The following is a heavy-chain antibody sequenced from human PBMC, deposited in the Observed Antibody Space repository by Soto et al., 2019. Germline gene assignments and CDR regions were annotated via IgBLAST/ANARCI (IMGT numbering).Heavy chain of an antibody. Sequence: PGGALRLSCAASGFSLSNNGMHWVRQAPGKGLEWVAVISYDGNNKYYADSVKGRFTISRDNSKNTVYLEMNNLRAEDTAMYYCAKGGSGNYLTYYYYYGMDVWGQGTTVPVSS. V-gene: IGHV3-30*18. CDR1: GFSLSNNG. D-gene: IGHD3-22*01. CDR3: AKGGSGNYLTYYYYYGMDV. J-gene: IGHJ6*02. CDR2: ISYDGNNK.